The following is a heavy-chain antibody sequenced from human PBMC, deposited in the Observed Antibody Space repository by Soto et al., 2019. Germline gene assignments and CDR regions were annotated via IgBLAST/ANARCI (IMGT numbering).Heavy chain of an antibody. J-gene: IGHJ4*02. CDR1: GESIGSGGHY. CDR2: IDYSGST. V-gene: IGHV4-31*03. Sequence: QVQLQESGPGLVRPSETLSLTCSVSGESIGSGGHYWNWIRQRPEKGLEWIGYIDYSGSTHYNPSLRSRLTISLDTSKNQFFLRLVSVTAADTDLYYCARDQALAPTVWGYCGQGIQVTVSS. D-gene: IGHD7-27*01. CDR3: ARDQALAPTVWGY.